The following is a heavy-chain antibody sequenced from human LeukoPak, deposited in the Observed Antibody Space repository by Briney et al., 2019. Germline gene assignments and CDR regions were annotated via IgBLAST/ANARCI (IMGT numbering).Heavy chain of an antibody. CDR3: ARDWGGCHCFDY. Sequence: GVSLRLSCAASGSSFSSYWVTWVRQAPGKGPEWVASIKEDGSEKDYVDSVKGRFIISRDNAKNSLYLQMNSLRAEDTAVYYCARDWGGCHCFDYWGQGTLVTVPS. J-gene: IGHJ4*02. D-gene: IGHD3-10*01. CDR2: IKEDGSEK. CDR1: GSSFSSYW. V-gene: IGHV3-7*01.